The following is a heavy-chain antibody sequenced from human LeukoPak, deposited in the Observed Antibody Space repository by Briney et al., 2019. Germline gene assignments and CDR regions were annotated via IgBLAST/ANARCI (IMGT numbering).Heavy chain of an antibody. J-gene: IGHJ2*01. D-gene: IGHD3-3*01. CDR3: ARFGGGYIYWYFDL. V-gene: IGHV4-34*01. CDR1: GGSFSGYY. Sequence: ASETLSLTCAVYGGSFSGYYWSWIRQPPGKGLEWIGEINHSGSTNYNPSLKSRVTISVDTSKNQFSLKLSSVTAADTAVYYCARFGGGYIYWYFDLWGRGTLVTVSS. CDR2: INHSGST.